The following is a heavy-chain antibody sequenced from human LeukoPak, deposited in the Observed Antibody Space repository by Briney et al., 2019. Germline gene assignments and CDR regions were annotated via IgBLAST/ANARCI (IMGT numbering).Heavy chain of an antibody. CDR3: ARVDWMIGAFDI. CDR1: GFTFSTYS. V-gene: IGHV3-48*02. J-gene: IGHJ3*02. D-gene: IGHD3-22*01. Sequence: GGSLRLSCAASGFTFSTYSMNWVRQAPGKGLEWVSYITSSSSTIYFADSVRGRFTISRDNTKNSLYLQMNSLRDEDTAVYYCARVDWMIGAFDIWGQGTMVTVSS. CDR2: ITSSSSTI.